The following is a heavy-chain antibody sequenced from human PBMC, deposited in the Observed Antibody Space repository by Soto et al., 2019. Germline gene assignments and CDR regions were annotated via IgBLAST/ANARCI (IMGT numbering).Heavy chain of an antibody. Sequence: SETLSLTCTVSGGSISSSSYYWGWIRQPPGKGLEWIGSIYYSGSTYYNPSLKSRVTISVDTSKNQFSLKLSSVTAADTAVYYCARLTTVMITFGGVYPAVYYFDYWGQGTLVTVSS. CDR3: ARLTTVMITFGGVYPAVYYFDY. CDR1: GGSISSSSYY. CDR2: IYYSGST. D-gene: IGHD3-16*01. J-gene: IGHJ4*02. V-gene: IGHV4-39*01.